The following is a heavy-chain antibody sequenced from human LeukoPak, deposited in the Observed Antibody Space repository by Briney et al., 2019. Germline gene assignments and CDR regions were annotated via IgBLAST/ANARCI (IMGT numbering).Heavy chain of an antibody. D-gene: IGHD2-15*01. CDR1: GGSISSYY. Sequence: SETLSLTCTVSGGSISSYYWSWIRQPPGKGLEWIGYIYYSGSTNYNPSLKSRVTISVDTSKNQFSLKLSSVTAADTAVYYCARGCSGGSCYRAWFDPWGQGTLVTVSS. V-gene: IGHV4-59*01. CDR3: ARGCSGGSCYRAWFDP. J-gene: IGHJ5*02. CDR2: IYYSGST.